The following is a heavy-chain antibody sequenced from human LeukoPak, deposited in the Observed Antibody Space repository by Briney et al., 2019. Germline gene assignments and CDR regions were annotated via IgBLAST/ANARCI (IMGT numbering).Heavy chain of an antibody. CDR1: GFTFSSYE. CDR2: ISSSGSTI. V-gene: IGHV3-48*03. Sequence: GGSLRLSCAASGFTFSSYEMNWVRQAPGKGLEGVSYISSSGSTIYYADSGRGRFTTSRDNAKNSLYPQMTSLRAADTAVYYCAELGITMIGGVWGKGTTVTISS. D-gene: IGHD3-10*02. CDR3: AELGITMIGGV. J-gene: IGHJ6*04.